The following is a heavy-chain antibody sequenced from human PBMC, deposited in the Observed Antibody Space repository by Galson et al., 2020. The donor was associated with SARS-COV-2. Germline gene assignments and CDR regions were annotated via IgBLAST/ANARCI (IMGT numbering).Heavy chain of an antibody. CDR2: IRGDGSET. Sequence: GSLRLSCAVSGLTFKDFWMSWFRPASGKGLEWVANIRGDGSETNYEDSVKGRFSISRDNDENSLYLQMNSLRVEDTAVYYCTREGWQGGYWGQGTRVTVSS. CDR3: TREGWQGGY. V-gene: IGHV3-7*01. D-gene: IGHD6-19*01. J-gene: IGHJ4*02. CDR1: GLTFKDFW.